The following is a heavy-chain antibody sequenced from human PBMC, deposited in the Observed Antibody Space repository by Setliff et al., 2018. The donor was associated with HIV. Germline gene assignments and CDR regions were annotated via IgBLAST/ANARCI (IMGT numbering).Heavy chain of an antibody. CDR2: IYPGDSDT. V-gene: IGHV5-51*01. J-gene: IGHJ4*02. CDR3: ARSPGRGLAASIAPFFDY. D-gene: IGHD6-6*01. Sequence: GESLKISCKASGYTFTNHWIGWVRQMPGKGLEWMGAIYPGDSDTRHSPSFQGQVIISVDKSISTAYVQWSGLKASDTAMYYCARSPGRGLAASIAPFFDYWGQGTLVTVSS. CDR1: GYTFTNHW.